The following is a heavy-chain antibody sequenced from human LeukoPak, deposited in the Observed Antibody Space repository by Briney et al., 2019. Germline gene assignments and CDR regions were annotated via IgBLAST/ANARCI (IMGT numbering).Heavy chain of an antibody. V-gene: IGHV3-74*01. Sequence: GGSLRLSCAASGFTFRSYWMHWVRQAPGKGLVWVSYITTAGSSTSYADSVKGRFTISRDNAKNTLYLQMNSLRAEDTAVYYCARGMNDAFDIWGQGPMVTVSS. CDR2: ITTAGSST. CDR3: ARGMNDAFDI. J-gene: IGHJ3*02. CDR1: GFTFRSYW.